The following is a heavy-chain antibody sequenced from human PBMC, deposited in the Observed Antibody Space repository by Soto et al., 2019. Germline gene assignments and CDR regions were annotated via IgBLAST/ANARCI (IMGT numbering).Heavy chain of an antibody. J-gene: IGHJ5*02. CDR1: GGSISSSSYY. CDR3: ARDGLDIVVVPAALCSWFDP. D-gene: IGHD2-2*01. Sequence: SETLSLTCTVSGGSISSSSYYWGWIRQPPGKGLEWIGSIYYSGSTYYNPSLKSRVTISRDNAKNSLYLQMNSLRAEDTAVYYCARDGLDIVVVPAALCSWFDPWGQGTLVTVSS. CDR2: IYYSGST. V-gene: IGHV4-39*02.